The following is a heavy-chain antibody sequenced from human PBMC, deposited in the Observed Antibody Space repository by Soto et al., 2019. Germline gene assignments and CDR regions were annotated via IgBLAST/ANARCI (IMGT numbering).Heavy chain of an antibody. Sequence: PLGTLSLPCTVSGGSISSRSYYWGWIRQPPGKGVEWIGSIYYSGSTYYNPSLKSRVTISVDTSKNQFSLKLSSVTAADTAVYYCARHRVKDIVVVPAASFLNWFDPWGQGTLVTVSS. CDR1: GGSISSRSYY. V-gene: IGHV4-39*01. CDR3: ARHRVKDIVVVPAASFLNWFDP. CDR2: IYYSGST. J-gene: IGHJ5*02. D-gene: IGHD2-2*01.